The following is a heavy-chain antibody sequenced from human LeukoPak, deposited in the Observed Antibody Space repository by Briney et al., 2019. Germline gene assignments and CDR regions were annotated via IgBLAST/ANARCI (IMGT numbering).Heavy chain of an antibody. J-gene: IGHJ4*02. CDR1: GFTFSSYE. CDR3: TTSWDTSMVRVDY. D-gene: IGHD5-18*01. V-gene: IGHV3-48*03. CDR2: ISSSGSTI. Sequence: GGSLRLSCAASGFTFSSYEMNWVRQAPGKGLEWVSYISSSGSTIYYAAPVKGRFTISGDDSKNTMYLQMNSLKTEDTAVYYCTTSWDTSMVRVDYWGQGTLVTVSS.